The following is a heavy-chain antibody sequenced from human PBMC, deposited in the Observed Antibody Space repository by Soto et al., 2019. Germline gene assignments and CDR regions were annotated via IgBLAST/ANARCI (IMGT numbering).Heavy chain of an antibody. CDR3: VAGYSSRWYWFDR. Sequence: ASVKVSCKDSGSTFTGYYVHWVRHAPGQGLEWMGWISLEIGDTHQPQKFQGRVTMTRDTSISTAYMELSSLTSDDTAVYYCVAGYSSRWYWFDRWGEGKLVTVS. J-gene: IGHJ5*02. CDR1: GSTFTGYY. D-gene: IGHD6-13*01. V-gene: IGHV1-2*02. CDR2: ISLEIGDT.